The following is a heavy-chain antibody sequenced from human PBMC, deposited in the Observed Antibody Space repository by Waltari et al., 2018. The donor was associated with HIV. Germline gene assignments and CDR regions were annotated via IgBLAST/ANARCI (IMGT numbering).Heavy chain of an antibody. CDR1: GGSISSGGYY. Sequence: QVHLQESGPGLAKPSQTLSLTCSVSGGSISSGGYYWSWLRQHPGKGLEWIGYIYYSGTTHYNPSLKSLLTISVDTSKNQFSLNLTSVTAADTAVYYCARYSSGGFDYWGQGTLVTVSS. CDR3: ARYSSGGFDY. CDR2: IYYSGTT. D-gene: IGHD3-22*01. V-gene: IGHV4-31*01. J-gene: IGHJ4*02.